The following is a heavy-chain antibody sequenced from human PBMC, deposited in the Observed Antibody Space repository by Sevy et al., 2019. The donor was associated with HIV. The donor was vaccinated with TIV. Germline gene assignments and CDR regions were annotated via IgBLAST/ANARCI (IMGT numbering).Heavy chain of an antibody. Sequence: GGSLRLSCVASGFTFSSYAMSWVRQAPGKGLEWVSAISGSGGSTYYADSVKGRFTISRDNSKNTLYLQMNSLRAEDTAVYYCAKMGSSSWYEDYWGQGTLVTVSS. D-gene: IGHD6-13*01. CDR1: GFTFSSYA. V-gene: IGHV3-23*01. J-gene: IGHJ4*02. CDR2: ISGSGGST. CDR3: AKMGSSSWYEDY.